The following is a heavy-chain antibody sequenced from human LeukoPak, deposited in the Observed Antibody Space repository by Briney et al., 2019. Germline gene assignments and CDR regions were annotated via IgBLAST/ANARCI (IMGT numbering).Heavy chain of an antibody. J-gene: IGHJ4*02. D-gene: IGHD1-26*01. Sequence: GGSLRLSCAASGFTFSSYAMSWVRQAPGKGLEWVSAISGSGGSTYYADSVKGRFTISRDNSKNTLYLQMNSLRAEDTAVYYCAKASKDPLRGSYAGYWGQGTLVTVSS. V-gene: IGHV3-23*01. CDR2: ISGSGGST. CDR1: GFTFSSYA. CDR3: AKASKDPLRGSYAGY.